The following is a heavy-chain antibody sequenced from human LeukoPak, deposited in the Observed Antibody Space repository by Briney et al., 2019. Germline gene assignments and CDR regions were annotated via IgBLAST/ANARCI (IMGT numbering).Heavy chain of an antibody. V-gene: IGHV3-11*04. CDR2: ISSSGSTI. D-gene: IGHD3-22*01. Sequence: GGSLRLSCAASGFTFSDYYMSWIRQAPGKGLEWVSYISSSGSTIYYADSVKGRFTISGDNAKNSLYLQMNSLRAEDTAVYYCARDLYYYDSSGLYPPGYWGQGTLVTVSS. J-gene: IGHJ4*02. CDR3: ARDLYYYDSSGLYPPGY. CDR1: GFTFSDYY.